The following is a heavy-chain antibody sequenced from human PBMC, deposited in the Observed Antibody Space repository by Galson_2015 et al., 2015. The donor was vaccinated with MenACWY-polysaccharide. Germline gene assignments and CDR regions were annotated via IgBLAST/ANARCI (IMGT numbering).Heavy chain of an antibody. Sequence: SLRLSCAASGFTVSSNYMSWVRQAPGKGLEWVSVIYSGGYTYYADSVKGRFTISRDNSKNTLFLQKNTLKVEDTAVYYCARAHNYGDYWGQGTLVTVSS. CDR1: GFTVSSNY. D-gene: IGHD3-16*01. CDR3: ARAHNYGDY. J-gene: IGHJ4*02. V-gene: IGHV3-66*01. CDR2: IYSGGYT.